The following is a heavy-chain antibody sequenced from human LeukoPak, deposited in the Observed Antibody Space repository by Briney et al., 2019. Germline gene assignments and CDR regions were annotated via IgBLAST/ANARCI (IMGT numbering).Heavy chain of an antibody. D-gene: IGHD6-19*01. V-gene: IGHV4-34*01. Sequence: PSETLSLTCAVYGGSFSGYYWSWIRQPPGKGLEWIGEINHSGSTNYNPSLKSRVTISVDTSKNQFSPKLSSVTAADTAVYYCAKHIAVAGIVAFDIWGQGTMVTVSS. J-gene: IGHJ3*02. CDR3: AKHIAVAGIVAFDI. CDR1: GGSFSGYY. CDR2: INHSGST.